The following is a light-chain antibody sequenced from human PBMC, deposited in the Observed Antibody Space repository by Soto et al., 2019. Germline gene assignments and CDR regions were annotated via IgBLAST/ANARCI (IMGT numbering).Light chain of an antibody. J-gene: IGKJ5*01. V-gene: IGKV1-5*01. CDR3: QQSETYPLT. CDR2: DAS. Sequence: DIHVTQSPSTLSASLGDRVTITCRASQTISTWLAWYQHKPGKAPNLLIYDASTLMSGVPSRFSGSGSGTEFTLTISSLKPGDFATYYCQQSETYPLTFGQGTRLEIK. CDR1: QTISTW.